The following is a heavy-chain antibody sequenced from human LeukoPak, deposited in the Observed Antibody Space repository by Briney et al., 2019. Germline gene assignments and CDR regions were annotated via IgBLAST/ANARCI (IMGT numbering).Heavy chain of an antibody. CDR2: IWYDGSNK. J-gene: IGHJ1*01. CDR3: AREQLDAEYFQH. V-gene: IGHV3-33*01. CDR1: GFTFSSYG. D-gene: IGHD6-13*01. Sequence: GGSLRLSCAASGFTFSSYGMHWVRQAPGKGLEWVAVIWYDGSNKYYADSVKGRFTISRDNSKNTLYLQMNSLRAEDTAVYYCAREQLDAEYFQHWVQGTLVTVSS.